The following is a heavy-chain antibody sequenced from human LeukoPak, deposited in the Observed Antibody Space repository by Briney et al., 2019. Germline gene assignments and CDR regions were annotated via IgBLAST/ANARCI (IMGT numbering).Heavy chain of an antibody. CDR3: ARDLRRFYSSSWWGDY. V-gene: IGHV1-18*01. D-gene: IGHD6-13*01. CDR1: GYTFTSYG. Sequence: ASVKVSCKASGYTFTSYGISWVRQAPGQGLEWMGWISAYNGNTNYAQKLQGRVTMTTDTSTSTAYMELRRLRSDDTAVYYCARDLRRFYSSSWWGDYWGQGTLVTVSS. CDR2: ISAYNGNT. J-gene: IGHJ4*02.